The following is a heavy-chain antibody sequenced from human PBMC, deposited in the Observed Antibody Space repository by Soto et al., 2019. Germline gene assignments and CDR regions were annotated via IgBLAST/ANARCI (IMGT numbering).Heavy chain of an antibody. J-gene: IGHJ6*03. CDR2: INHRGST. D-gene: IGHD3-9*01. V-gene: IGHV4-34*01. Sequence: SETLSLTCAVYGGSFSGYDWRWIRQLPGKGLEWIGEINHRGSTNYHPSLKSRVTISVDTSKNQFSLKLSSVTAADTAVYYCARVLRYFDWHYYNYYYMDVWGKGTTVT. CDR1: GGSFSGYD. CDR3: ARVLRYFDWHYYNYYYMDV.